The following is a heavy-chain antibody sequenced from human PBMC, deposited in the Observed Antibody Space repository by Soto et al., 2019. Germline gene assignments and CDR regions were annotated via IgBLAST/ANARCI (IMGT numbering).Heavy chain of an antibody. CDR1: GFTFSSYG. Sequence: QVQLVESGGGVVQPGRSLRLSCAASGFTFSSYGMHWVRQAPGKGLEWVAVIWYDGSNKYYADSVKGRFTISRDNSKNTLYLQMNSLRAEDTAVYCCAREEAAAFDYWGQGTLVTVSS. D-gene: IGHD6-13*01. CDR3: AREEAAAFDY. CDR2: IWYDGSNK. V-gene: IGHV3-33*01. J-gene: IGHJ4*02.